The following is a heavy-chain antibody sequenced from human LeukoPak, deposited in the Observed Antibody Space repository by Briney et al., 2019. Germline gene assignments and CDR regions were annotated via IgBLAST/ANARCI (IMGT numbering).Heavy chain of an antibody. CDR2: ISYDGSNK. J-gene: IGHJ4*02. CDR3: AKGGLLLLLGYCSGGSCFGDMKFDY. Sequence: GRSLRLSCAASGFTFSSYGMHWVRQAPGKGLEWVAVISYDGSNKYYADSVKGRFTISRDNSKNTLYLQMNSLRAEDTAVYYCAKGGLLLLLGYCSGGSCFGDMKFDYWGQGTLVTVSS. V-gene: IGHV3-30*18. D-gene: IGHD2-15*01. CDR1: GFTFSSYG.